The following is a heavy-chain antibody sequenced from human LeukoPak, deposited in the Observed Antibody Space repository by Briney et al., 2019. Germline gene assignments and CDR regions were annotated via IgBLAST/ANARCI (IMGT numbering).Heavy chain of an antibody. J-gene: IGHJ4*02. D-gene: IGHD3-16*01. V-gene: IGHV1-24*01. CDR1: GYTLTELS. CDR2: FDPEDGET. CDR3: ARDMTYDYVWGSYKSLDY. Sequence: ASVKVSCKVSGYTLTELSMHWVRQAPGKGLEWVGGFDPEDGETIYAQKFQGRVTMTEDTSTDTAYMELRSLRSDDTAVYYCARDMTYDYVWGSYKSLDYWGQGTLVTVSS.